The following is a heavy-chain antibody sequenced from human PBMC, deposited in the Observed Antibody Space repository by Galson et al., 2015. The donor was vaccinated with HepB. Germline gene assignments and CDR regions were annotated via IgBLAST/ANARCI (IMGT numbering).Heavy chain of an antibody. CDR3: AQFNVTSGWRS. V-gene: IGHV2-5*02. Sequence: PALVKPTQTLTLTCTFSGFSLTTSGVGVGWIRQSPVKTLEYLALIYWDDDKRYSPSLKSSVTITKDTSKNQVVLTMTNMDPVDTATYYCAQFNVTSGWRSWGQGTLVTVSS. D-gene: IGHD6-19*01. J-gene: IGHJ5*02. CDR2: IYWDDDK. CDR1: GFSLTTSGVG.